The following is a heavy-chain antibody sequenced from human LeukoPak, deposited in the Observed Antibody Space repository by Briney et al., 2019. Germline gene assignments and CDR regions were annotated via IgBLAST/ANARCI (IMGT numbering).Heavy chain of an antibody. D-gene: IGHD3-22*01. CDR1: GFTFSSYA. Sequence: GGSLRLSCAASGFTFSSYAMSWVRQAPGKGLEWVSGISGSGDNTYYADSVKGRFTISRDNSKNTLYVQVNSLGTEDTAAYYCAKGSYYDSSGSFYFDYWGQGTLATVSS. V-gene: IGHV3-23*01. CDR2: ISGSGDNT. CDR3: AKGSYYDSSGSFYFDY. J-gene: IGHJ4*02.